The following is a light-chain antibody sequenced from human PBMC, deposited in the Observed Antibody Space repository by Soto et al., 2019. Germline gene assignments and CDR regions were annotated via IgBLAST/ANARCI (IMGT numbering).Light chain of an antibody. CDR2: DNK. V-gene: IGLV1-51*01. J-gene: IGLJ2*01. CDR3: GTWDSSLSAVV. Sequence: QSVLTQPPSVSAAPGQTVTISCSGSSSNIGNNNVSWYQQLPGTAPKLLIYDNKKRPSGIPDRFSGSKSGTSAALGITGLQTGDEADYYCGTWDSSLSAVVFGGGTKLTVL. CDR1: SSNIGNNN.